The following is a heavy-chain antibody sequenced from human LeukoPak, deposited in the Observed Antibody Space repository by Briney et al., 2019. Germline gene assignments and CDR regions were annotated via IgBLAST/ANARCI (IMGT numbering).Heavy chain of an antibody. CDR2: IIPIFGTA. Sequence: SVKVSCKASGGTFSSYAISWVGQAPGQGLEWMGGIIPIFGTANYAQKFQGRVTITADESTSTAYMELSSLRSEDTAVYYCASSVVAKVYYYYGMDVWGQGTTVTVSS. J-gene: IGHJ6*02. V-gene: IGHV1-69*13. D-gene: IGHD2-15*01. CDR3: ASSVVAKVYYYYGMDV. CDR1: GGTFSSYA.